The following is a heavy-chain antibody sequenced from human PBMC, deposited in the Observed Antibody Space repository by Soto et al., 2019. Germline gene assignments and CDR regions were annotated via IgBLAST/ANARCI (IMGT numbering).Heavy chain of an antibody. D-gene: IGHD4-4*01. CDR1: GFNFNDYY. CDR3: ARDGWASNYVFFDY. Sequence: QVQLVESGGGLVKPGGSLRLSCVASGFNFNDYYMSWVRQAPGKGPEWISYISHSASTIYYADSVKGRFSISRDNTKNSLYLQMNSLRSEDTAVYYCARDGWASNYVFFDYWGQGSLVTVSS. V-gene: IGHV3-11*01. CDR2: ISHSASTI. J-gene: IGHJ4*02.